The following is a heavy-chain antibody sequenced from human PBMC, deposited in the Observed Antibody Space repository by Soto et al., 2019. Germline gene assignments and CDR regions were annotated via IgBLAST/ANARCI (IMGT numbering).Heavy chain of an antibody. Sequence: SETVSLTCTVSGGSISSYYWSWIRQPAGKGLEWIGRIYTSGSTNYNPSLKSRVTMSVDTSKNQFSLKLSSVTAADTAVYYCAREWGYSSSWSLYYYGMDVWGQGTTVTVSS. CDR1: GGSISSYY. J-gene: IGHJ6*02. V-gene: IGHV4-4*07. CDR2: IYTSGST. D-gene: IGHD6-13*01. CDR3: AREWGYSSSWSLYYYGMDV.